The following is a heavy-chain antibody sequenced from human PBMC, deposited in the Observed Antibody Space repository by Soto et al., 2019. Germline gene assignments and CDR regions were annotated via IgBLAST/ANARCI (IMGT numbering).Heavy chain of an antibody. CDR1: GGSISSSSYY. V-gene: IGHV4-39*01. CDR2: IYYSGST. J-gene: IGHJ5*02. D-gene: IGHD2-2*01. CDR3: ARLRYCSSTSCYAGNCFDP. Sequence: HLQLQASGPGLVKPSETLSLTCTVSGGSISSSSYYWGWIRQPPGKGLEWLGRIYYSGSTYYNPPLKSRVTISVDTSKNQFSPKLSSVTAADTAVYYCARLRYCSSTSCYAGNCFDPWCQGTLVTVSS.